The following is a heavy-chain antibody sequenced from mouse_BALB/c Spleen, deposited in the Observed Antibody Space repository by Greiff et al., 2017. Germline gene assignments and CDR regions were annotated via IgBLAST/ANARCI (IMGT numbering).Heavy chain of an antibody. CDR3: ARWGYGYDAWFAY. CDR2: ISSGSSTI. CDR1: GFTFSSFG. J-gene: IGHJ3*01. D-gene: IGHD2-2*01. Sequence: EVQLVESGGGLVQPGGSRKLSCAASGFTFSSFGMHWVRQAPEKGLEWVAYISSGSSTIYYADTVKGRFTISRDNPKNTLFLQMTSLRSEDTAMYYCARWGYGYDAWFAYWGQGTLVTVSA. V-gene: IGHV5-17*02.